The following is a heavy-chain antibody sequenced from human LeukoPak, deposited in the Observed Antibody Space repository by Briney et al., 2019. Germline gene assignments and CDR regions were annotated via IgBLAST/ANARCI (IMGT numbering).Heavy chain of an antibody. V-gene: IGHV3-48*03. J-gene: IGHJ4*02. CDR2: ISSGGDTI. Sequence: PGGALRLSCAASGFTFSSYEMNWVRQAPGEGLECDSYISSGGDTIYYADSVKGRFTISRDNAKNPLYLQMNSLRAEDTAVYYCARVSGYFDWEYYFDYWGQGTLVTVPS. CDR1: GFTFSSYE. D-gene: IGHD3-9*01. CDR3: ARVSGYFDWEYYFDY.